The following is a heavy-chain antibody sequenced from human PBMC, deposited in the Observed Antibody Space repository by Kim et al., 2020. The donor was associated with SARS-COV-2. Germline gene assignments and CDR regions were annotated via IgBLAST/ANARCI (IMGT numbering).Heavy chain of an antibody. D-gene: IGHD2-2*01. J-gene: IGHJ2*01. V-gene: IGHV3-23*01. CDR3: AKHPHITSVTYYWYFYF. Sequence: GGSLRLSCAASRFTFSNFAMSWVRQAPGKGLAWVSGLFGSGSGTYYADSVKGRFTISRDNSRNTLHLQMDNLRAEDTAVYFCAKHPHITSVTYYWYFYFVCRGTLVSVS. CDR1: RFTFSNFA. CDR2: LFGSGSGT.